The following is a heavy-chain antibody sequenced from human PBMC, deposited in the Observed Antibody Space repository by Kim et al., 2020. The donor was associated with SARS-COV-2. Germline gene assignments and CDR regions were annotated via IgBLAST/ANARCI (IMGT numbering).Heavy chain of an antibody. CDR3: ARRAMVRGLDY. D-gene: IGHD3-10*01. J-gene: IGHJ4*02. CDR2: T. V-gene: IGHV4-39*01. Sequence: TYYNPSLKSRVTISADTSKNQFSLKLSSVTAADTAVYYCARRAMVRGLDYWGQGTLVTVSS.